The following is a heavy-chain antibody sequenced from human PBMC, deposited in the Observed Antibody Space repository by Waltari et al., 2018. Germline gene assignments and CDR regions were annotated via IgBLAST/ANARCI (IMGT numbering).Heavy chain of an antibody. CDR1: GGSISSHY. J-gene: IGHJ2*01. CDR3: AGGGAVWYFDL. V-gene: IGHV4-59*11. Sequence: QVQLQESGPGLVKPSETLSLTCTVSGGSISSHYWSWIRQPPGKGLELIGSIYSSGSTNSHPSLKSRVTISVVTSKNQFSLNLSSVTAADTAVYYCAGGGAVWYFDLWGRGTLVTVSS. CDR2: IYSSGST.